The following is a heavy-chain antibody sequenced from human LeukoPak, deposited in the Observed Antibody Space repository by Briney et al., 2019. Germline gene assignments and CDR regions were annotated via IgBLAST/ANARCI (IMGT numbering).Heavy chain of an antibody. CDR3: ARGNGDKPFDY. J-gene: IGHJ4*02. V-gene: IGHV4-34*01. D-gene: IGHD4-23*01. Sequence: SETLPLTCAVYGGSFSGYYWSWIRQPPGKGLEWIGEINHSGSTNYNPSLKSRVTISVDTSKNQFSLKLSSVTAADTAVYYCARGNGDKPFDYWGQGTLVTVSS. CDR2: INHSGST. CDR1: GGSFSGYY.